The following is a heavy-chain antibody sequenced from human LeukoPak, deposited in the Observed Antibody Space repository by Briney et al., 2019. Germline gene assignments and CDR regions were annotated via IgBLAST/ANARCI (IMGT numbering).Heavy chain of an antibody. CDR1: GYTFTSYG. CDR2: ITAYNDNT. CDR3: ARALLWFEEPSHIDY. D-gene: IGHD3-10*01. J-gene: IGHJ4*02. V-gene: IGHV1-18*01. Sequence: ASVKVSCKASGYTFTSYGISWVRQAPGQGLEWMGWITAYNDNTNYAQKLQGRVTMTTDTSTSTAYMELRSLRSDGTAVYYCARALLWFEEPSHIDYWGQGTLVTASS.